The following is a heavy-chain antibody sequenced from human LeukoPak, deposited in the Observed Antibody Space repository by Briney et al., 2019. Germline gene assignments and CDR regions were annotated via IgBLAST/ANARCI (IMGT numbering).Heavy chain of an antibody. Sequence: SETLSLTCTVSGGSISSGDYYWSWIRQPPGKGLEWIGYIYYSGSTYYNPSLKSRVTISVDTSKNQFSLKLSSVTAADTAVYYCARWRSSGYDSWSGYYIPYYFDYWGQGTLVTVSS. J-gene: IGHJ4*02. D-gene: IGHD3-3*01. V-gene: IGHV4-30-4*08. CDR1: GGSISSGDYY. CDR2: IYYSGST. CDR3: ARWRSSGYDSWSGYYIPYYFDY.